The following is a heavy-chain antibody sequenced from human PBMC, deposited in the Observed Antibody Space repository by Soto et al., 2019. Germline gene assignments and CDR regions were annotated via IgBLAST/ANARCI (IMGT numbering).Heavy chain of an antibody. V-gene: IGHV5-51*01. J-gene: IGHJ6*02. Sequence: PGEALKISWKGSWYSFTNYWSGGGRPIPGEGLEGRGIIYSGGSDTRYSPSFQGQVTISANKSITTAYLQWSSLKASDTAIYYCALSKQPRPGYYFYGMDVWGQGTTVTVSS. CDR1: WYSFTNYW. CDR2: IYSGGSDT. D-gene: IGHD6-6*01. CDR3: ALSKQPRPGYYFYGMDV.